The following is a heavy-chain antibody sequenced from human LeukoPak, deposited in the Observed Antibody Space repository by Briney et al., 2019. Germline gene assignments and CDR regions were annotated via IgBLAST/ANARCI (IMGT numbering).Heavy chain of an antibody. CDR2: IYHSGTT. V-gene: IGHV4-34*01. CDR1: GGSFSGYY. J-gene: IGHJ2*01. Sequence: SETLSLTCAVYGGSFSGYYWSWIRQPPGKGLEWIGEIYHSGTTHYNPSLKSRVTISVDKSKNQFSLKLNSVTAADTAVYYCARSTGTVDYWCFDLWGRGTLVTVSS. D-gene: IGHD3-10*01. CDR3: ARSTGTVDYWCFDL.